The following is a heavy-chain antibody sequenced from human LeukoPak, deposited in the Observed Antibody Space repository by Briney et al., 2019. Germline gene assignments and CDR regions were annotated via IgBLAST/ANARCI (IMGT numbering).Heavy chain of an antibody. Sequence: SETLSLTCTVSGGSINNYYWTWIRQPPGKGLEWIGYIYSTGSTSYKPSLESRVTISLDTSKKQFSLKLNSVTAADTAVYYCARDNVDYDRGGDWFDPWGQGILVTVSS. CDR3: ARDNVDYDRGGDWFDP. D-gene: IGHD3-22*01. CDR2: IYSTGST. J-gene: IGHJ5*02. V-gene: IGHV4-59*01. CDR1: GGSINNYY.